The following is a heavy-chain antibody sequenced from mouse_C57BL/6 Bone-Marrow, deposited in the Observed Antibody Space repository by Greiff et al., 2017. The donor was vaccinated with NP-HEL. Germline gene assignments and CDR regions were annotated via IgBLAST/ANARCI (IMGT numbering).Heavy chain of an antibody. CDR1: GFTFSSYA. J-gene: IGHJ2*01. CDR3: ARGLYLYYFDY. V-gene: IGHV5-4*03. Sequence: EVMLVESGGGLVKPGGSLKLSCAASGFTFSSYAMSWVRQTPEKRLAWVATISDGGSYTYYPDNVKGRFTISRDNAKNNLYLQMSHLKSEDTAMYYCARGLYLYYFDYWGQGTTLTVSS. CDR2: ISDGGSYT. D-gene: IGHD6-1*01.